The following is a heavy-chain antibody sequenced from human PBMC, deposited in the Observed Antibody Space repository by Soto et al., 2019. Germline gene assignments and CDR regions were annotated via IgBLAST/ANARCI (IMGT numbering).Heavy chain of an antibody. D-gene: IGHD1-26*01. CDR1: GGSVSSGSYY. CDR2: IFYSGTT. Sequence: LSLTCSVSGGSVSSGSYYWNWMRQAPGKGLEWIGHIFYSGTTNYNPSLKSRVTISVDTSKNQFSLRLTSVTAADTALYYCAYISGTYYMPLSWGQGTLVTVSS. J-gene: IGHJ4*02. V-gene: IGHV4-61*01. CDR3: AYISGTYYMPLS.